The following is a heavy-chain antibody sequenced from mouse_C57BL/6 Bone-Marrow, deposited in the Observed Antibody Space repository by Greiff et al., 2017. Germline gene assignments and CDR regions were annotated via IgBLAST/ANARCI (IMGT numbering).Heavy chain of an antibody. V-gene: IGHV1-69*01. CDR2: IDPSDSYT. J-gene: IGHJ2*01. CDR1: GYTFTSYW. Sequence: QVQLQQPGAELVMPGASVKLSCKASGYTFTSYWMHWVKQRPGQGLEWIGEIDPSDSYTNYNQKFKGKSTLTVDKSSSTAYMQLSSLTSEDSAVYYCARWGHYCGSSYLDYWGQGTTLTVSS. D-gene: IGHD1-1*01. CDR3: ARWGHYCGSSYLDY.